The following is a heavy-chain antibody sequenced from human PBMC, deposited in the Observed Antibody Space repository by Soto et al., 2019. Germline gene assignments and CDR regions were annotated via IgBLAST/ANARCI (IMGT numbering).Heavy chain of an antibody. Sequence: ASVQISCKASRYTFTSYDIYWVRQAPGQGLEWMGWMKTDSGDADYAQNFQGRVTMTRDTSINTAYMELNNLVSDDTAVYFCARRSSTYLNEIIYDPWGQGTQVTVSS. V-gene: IGHV1-2*02. J-gene: IGHJ5*02. D-gene: IGHD2-2*01. CDR1: RYTFTSYD. CDR3: ARRSSTYLNEIIYDP. CDR2: MKTDSGDA.